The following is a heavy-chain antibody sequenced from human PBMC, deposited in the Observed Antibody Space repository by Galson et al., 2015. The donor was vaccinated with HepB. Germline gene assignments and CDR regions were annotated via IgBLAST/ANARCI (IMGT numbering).Heavy chain of an antibody. D-gene: IGHD2/OR15-2a*01. CDR3: ARLRKYFGIDY. J-gene: IGHJ4*02. CDR2: INTYNGNT. Sequence: SVKVSCKASGYTFTTYGIIWVRQAPGQGLEWTGRINTYNGNTNYVKKVQGRVTMTTDTSTGTAYMELRSLRSDDTAVYYCARLRKYFGIDYWGQGTLVTVSS. V-gene: IGHV1-18*01. CDR1: GYTFTTYG.